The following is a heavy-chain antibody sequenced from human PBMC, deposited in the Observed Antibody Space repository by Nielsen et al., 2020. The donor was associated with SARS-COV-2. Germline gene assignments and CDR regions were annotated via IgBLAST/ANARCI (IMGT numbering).Heavy chain of an antibody. CDR3: AKDSDYGDSRRYYYGMDV. Sequence: WIRQPPGKGLEWVSGISWNSGSIGYADSVKGRFTISRDNAKNSLYLQMNSLGAEDTALYYCAKDSDYGDSRRYYYGMDVWGQGTTVTVSS. CDR2: ISWNSGSI. V-gene: IGHV3-9*01. D-gene: IGHD4-17*01. J-gene: IGHJ6*02.